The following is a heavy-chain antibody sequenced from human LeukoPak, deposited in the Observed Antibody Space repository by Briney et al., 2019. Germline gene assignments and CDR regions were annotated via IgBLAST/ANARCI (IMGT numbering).Heavy chain of an antibody. CDR1: GGSISNYY. D-gene: IGHD2-2*01. V-gene: IGHV4-4*07. CDR2: IYPRGST. J-gene: IGHJ3*02. Sequence: SETLSLTCTVSGGSISNYYWSWILQPAGKGLEWIGRIYPRGSTTYSSSLKSRVTMSADTSKNHFSLNLTSLTAADTAVYYCARGRYCTATTCDAGGDAFDIWGQGTMVTVSS. CDR3: ARGRYCTATTCDAGGDAFDI.